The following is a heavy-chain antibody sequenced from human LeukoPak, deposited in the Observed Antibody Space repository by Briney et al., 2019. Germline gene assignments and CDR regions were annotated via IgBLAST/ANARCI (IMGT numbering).Heavy chain of an antibody. Sequence: GASVAVSCKASGYTFTGYYMHWVRQAPGQGLEWMGWINPNSGGTNYAQKFQGRVTMTRDTSISTAYMELSRLRSDDTAVYYCARGSLGSSWYSPAGPGDYWGQGTLVTVSS. CDR1: GYTFTGYY. CDR2: INPNSGGT. J-gene: IGHJ4*02. D-gene: IGHD6-13*01. V-gene: IGHV1-2*02. CDR3: ARGSLGSSWYSPAGPGDY.